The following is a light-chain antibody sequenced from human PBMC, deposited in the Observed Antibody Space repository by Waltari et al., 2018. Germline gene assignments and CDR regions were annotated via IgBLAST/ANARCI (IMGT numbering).Light chain of an antibody. Sequence: DIQLTQSPSFLSASVGDRVTITCRASQGITNYLAWYQQKPGKAPELLIYAASSLQSGVPSRFSGSGSGTELTLTISGLQPEDFATYYCQQLNSYRTFGQGTKVDIK. J-gene: IGKJ1*01. CDR1: QGITNY. V-gene: IGKV1-9*01. CDR2: AAS. CDR3: QQLNSYRT.